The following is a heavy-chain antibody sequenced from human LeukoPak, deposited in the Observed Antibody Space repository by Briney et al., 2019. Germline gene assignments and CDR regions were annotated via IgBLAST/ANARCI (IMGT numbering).Heavy chain of an antibody. CDR1: GFTFSSYA. D-gene: IGHD1-7*01. J-gene: IGHJ6*03. Sequence: PGGSLRLSCAASGFTFSSYAMSWVRQAPGKGVEWVSAISGSGGSTYYADSVKGQFTISRDNSKNTLYLQMNSLRAEDTAVYYCAKGNYNDYYYYYMDVWGKGTTVTVSS. V-gene: IGHV3-23*01. CDR3: AKGNYNDYYYYYMDV. CDR2: ISGSGGST.